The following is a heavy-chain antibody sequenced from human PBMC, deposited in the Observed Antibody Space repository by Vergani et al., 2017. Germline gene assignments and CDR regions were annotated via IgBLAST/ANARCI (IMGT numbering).Heavy chain of an antibody. V-gene: IGHV1-18*01. CDR3: ARARRVAGRGYYLYMDY. CDR1: GYTFTSYG. J-gene: IGHJ4*02. CDR2: ISAYNGNT. Sequence: QVQLVQSGAEVKKPGASVKVSCKASGYTFTSYGISWVRQAPGQGLEWMGWISAYNGNTNYAQKLQGRVTMTTDTSTSTAYMELRSLRSDDTAVYYCARARRVAGRGYYLYMDYWGQGTLVTVSS. D-gene: IGHD3-22*01.